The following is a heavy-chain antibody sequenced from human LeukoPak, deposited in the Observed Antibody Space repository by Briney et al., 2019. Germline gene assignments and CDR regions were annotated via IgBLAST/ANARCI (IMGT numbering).Heavy chain of an antibody. D-gene: IGHD6-13*01. CDR1: GGSISSYY. CDR2: IYTSGST. J-gene: IGHJ6*02. CDR3: ARRSNSWVLPYYYYYGMDV. Sequence: SETLSLTCTVSGGSISSYYWSWIRQPAGKGLEWIGSIYTSGSTNYNPSLKSRVTISVDTSKNQFSLKLSSVTAADTAVYYCARRSNSWVLPYYYYYGMDVWGQGTTVTVSS. V-gene: IGHV4-4*07.